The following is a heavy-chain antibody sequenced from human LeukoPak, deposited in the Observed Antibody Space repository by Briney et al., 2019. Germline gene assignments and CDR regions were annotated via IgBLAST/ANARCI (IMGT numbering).Heavy chain of an antibody. V-gene: IGHV3-7*01. CDR3: AREPSSGYYSPHFDY. D-gene: IGHD3-22*01. CDR2: IKQDGSEK. J-gene: IGHJ4*02. Sequence: PGGSLRLSCAVSGFTFSSYWMSWVRQAPGKGLEWVANIKQDGSEKYYVDSVKGRFTISRDNAKNSLYLQMNSLRAEDTAVYYCAREPSSGYYSPHFDYWGQGTLVTVSS. CDR1: GFTFSSYW.